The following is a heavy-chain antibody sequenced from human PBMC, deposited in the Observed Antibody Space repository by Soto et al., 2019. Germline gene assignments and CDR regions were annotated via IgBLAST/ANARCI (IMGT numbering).Heavy chain of an antibody. D-gene: IGHD2-2*01. CDR1: GYTFTNYY. CDR2: INPSGVGT. Sequence: ASVKVSCKPSGYTFTNYYVHWVRQAPGQGLEWMGIINPSGVGTSYAQKFQGRVTMTTDTSTSTVYMELSSLRSEDTAVYYCARDSICSSTSCYDAEYFQHWGQGTLVTVSS. V-gene: IGHV1-46*03. J-gene: IGHJ1*01. CDR3: ARDSICSSTSCYDAEYFQH.